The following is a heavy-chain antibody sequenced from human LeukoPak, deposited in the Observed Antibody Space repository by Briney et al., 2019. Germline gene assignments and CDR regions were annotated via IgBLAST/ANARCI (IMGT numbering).Heavy chain of an antibody. CDR3: ARGADYDYVWGSYPNPYYFDY. J-gene: IGHJ4*02. D-gene: IGHD3-16*02. Sequence: GESLKISCKGSGYSFTSYWIGWVRQMPGKGLEWMGIIYPGDSDTRYSPSFQGQVTTSADKSISTAYLQWSSLKASDTAMYYCARGADYDYVWGSYPNPYYFDYWGQGTLVTVSS. CDR2: IYPGDSDT. CDR1: GYSFTSYW. V-gene: IGHV5-51*01.